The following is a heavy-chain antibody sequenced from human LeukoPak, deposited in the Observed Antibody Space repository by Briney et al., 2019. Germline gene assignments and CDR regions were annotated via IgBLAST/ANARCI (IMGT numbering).Heavy chain of an antibody. CDR1: GYSSTSYW. Sequence: AGESLKISCKGSGYSSTSYWISWVRQMPGKGLEWMGTIDPSDSYTNYSPSFQGHVTISADKSIGTACLQWSSLQASDTAMYFCARLQLPANCFYPWGQGTLVTVSS. J-gene: IGHJ5*02. V-gene: IGHV5-10-1*01. D-gene: IGHD5-24*01. CDR3: ARLQLPANCFYP. CDR2: IDPSDSYT.